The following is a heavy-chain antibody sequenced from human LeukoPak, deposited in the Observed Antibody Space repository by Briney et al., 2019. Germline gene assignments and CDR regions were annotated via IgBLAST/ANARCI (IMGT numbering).Heavy chain of an antibody. Sequence: ESGPTLVNPTQTLTLTCTFSGLSLSTSGVGVGWIRQPPGKALEWLALIYWNDDKRYSPSLKSRLTITKDTSKNQVVLTMTNMDPVDTATYYCALHYDYVWGSYRHSLRSDYWGQGTLVTVSS. CDR2: IYWNDDK. D-gene: IGHD3-16*02. CDR3: ALHYDYVWGSYRHSLRSDY. CDR1: GLSLSTSGVG. V-gene: IGHV2-5*01. J-gene: IGHJ4*02.